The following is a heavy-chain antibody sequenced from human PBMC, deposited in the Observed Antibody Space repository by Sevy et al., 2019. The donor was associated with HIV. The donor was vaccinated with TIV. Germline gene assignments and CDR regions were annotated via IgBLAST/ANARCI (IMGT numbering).Heavy chain of an antibody. V-gene: IGHV3-23*01. Sequence: GGSLRLSCAASGFTFAKYSMSWVRQAPGKGLEWVSTFSFGCGRINYADSVKGRFTISRDDSKNTLFLQMNSLRAEDTATYFCAREGSTQPHDYCGQGTLVTVSS. D-gene: IGHD2-15*01. CDR2: FSFGCGRI. CDR1: GFTFAKYS. J-gene: IGHJ4*02. CDR3: AREGSTQPHDY.